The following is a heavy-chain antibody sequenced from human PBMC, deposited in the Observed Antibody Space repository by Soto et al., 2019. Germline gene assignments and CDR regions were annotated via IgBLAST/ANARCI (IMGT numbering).Heavy chain of an antibody. J-gene: IGHJ4*02. D-gene: IGHD3-10*01. V-gene: IGHV4-59*01. Sequence: QVQVQESGPGLVKPSETLSLTCSVSGGSISSYYWSWLRQPPGKGLEWMGYIYYSGFTHYNPSLQSGVTLSVDSSMNQFSVKLRSVPAGDTAVYYCARVQLRGVIPPYDFDFWGQGTLVSVSS. CDR3: ARVQLRGVIPPYDFDF. CDR2: IYYSGFT. CDR1: GGSISSYY.